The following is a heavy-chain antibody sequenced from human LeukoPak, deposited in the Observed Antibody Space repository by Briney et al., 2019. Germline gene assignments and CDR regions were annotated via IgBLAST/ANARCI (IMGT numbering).Heavy chain of an antibody. CDR3: ARDRGYSTFDY. D-gene: IGHD4-23*01. CDR2: IKEDGSEI. J-gene: IGHJ4*02. Sequence: GGSLRLSCAASGFTFSSRWMGWVRQAPGEGLEWVANIKEDGSEINYVDSVKGRFTISRDNAKNSLYLQMNSLRVDDTAVYYCARDRGYSTFDYWGQGTLVTVSS. V-gene: IGHV3-7*01. CDR1: GFTFSSRW.